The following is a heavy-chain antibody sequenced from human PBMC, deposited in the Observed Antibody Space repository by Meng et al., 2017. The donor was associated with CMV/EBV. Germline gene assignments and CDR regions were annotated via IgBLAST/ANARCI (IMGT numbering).Heavy chain of an antibody. D-gene: IGHD6-19*01. J-gene: IGHJ3*02. CDR2: INPNSGGT. Sequence: QVQRVQSGAEVKKPGASVKVSCKASGYTFTGYYMHWVRQAPGQGLEWMGWINPNSGGTNYAQKFQGRVTMTRDTSISTAYMELSRLRSDDTAVYYCARDRSIAVAGNDAFDIWGQGTMVTVSS. V-gene: IGHV1-2*02. CDR1: GYTFTGYY. CDR3: ARDRSIAVAGNDAFDI.